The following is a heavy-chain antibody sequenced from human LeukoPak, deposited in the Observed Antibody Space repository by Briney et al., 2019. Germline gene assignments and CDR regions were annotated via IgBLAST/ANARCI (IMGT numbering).Heavy chain of an antibody. CDR2: INHSGST. D-gene: IGHD3-9*01. V-gene: IGHV4-34*01. CDR1: GGSFSGYY. CDR3: ARGLRYDILTGSYYYYGMDV. Sequence: SETLSLTCAVYGGSFSGYYWSWIRQPPGKGLEWIGEINHSGSTNYNPSLKSRVTISVDTSKNQFSLKLSSVTAVDTAVYYCARGLRYDILTGSYYYYGMDVWGQGTTVTVSS. J-gene: IGHJ6*02.